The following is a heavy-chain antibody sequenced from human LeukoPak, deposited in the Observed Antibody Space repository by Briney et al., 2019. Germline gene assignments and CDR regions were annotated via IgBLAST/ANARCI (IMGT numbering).Heavy chain of an antibody. CDR1: GFTFSSYS. J-gene: IGHJ6*03. D-gene: IGHD2-8*02. CDR2: ISTNGANT. CDR3: ARVGWGSAPYYYYYYMDV. V-gene: IGHV3-64*01. Sequence: GGSLRLSCAASGFTFSSYSMNWVRQAPGKGLEYVSAISTNGANTFYANSVKGRFTISRDNSRNTLYLQMGSLRAEDMAVYYCARVGWGSAPYYYYYYMDVWGKGTTVTVSS.